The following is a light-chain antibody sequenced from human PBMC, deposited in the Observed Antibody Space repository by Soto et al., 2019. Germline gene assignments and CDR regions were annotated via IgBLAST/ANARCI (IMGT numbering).Light chain of an antibody. CDR2: EVS. CDR1: SSDVGGYNY. Sequence: QSSLTQPASVSGSPGQSITISCTGTSSDVGGYNYVSWYQQHPGKAPKLMIYEVSNRPSGVSNRFSGSKSGNTASLTISGLQAEDEADYYCSSYPISSPYVLGTATKVTV. V-gene: IGLV2-14*01. CDR3: SSYPISSPYV. J-gene: IGLJ1*01.